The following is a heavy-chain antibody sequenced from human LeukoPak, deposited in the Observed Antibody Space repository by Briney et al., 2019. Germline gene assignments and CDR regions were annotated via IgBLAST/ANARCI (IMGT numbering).Heavy chain of an antibody. Sequence: GGSLRLSCSASGFSFSDYDMNWVRQAPGKGLEWVSSISYLSTHVYYGESVKGRFGISRDNAKNSLFLQMNSLGAEDTAIYYCGRAFPPLRTSSAGDLWGQGILVTVSS. CDR3: GRAFPPLRTSSAGDL. D-gene: IGHD3-16*01. CDR2: ISYLSTHV. CDR1: GFSFSDYD. J-gene: IGHJ4*02. V-gene: IGHV3-21*01.